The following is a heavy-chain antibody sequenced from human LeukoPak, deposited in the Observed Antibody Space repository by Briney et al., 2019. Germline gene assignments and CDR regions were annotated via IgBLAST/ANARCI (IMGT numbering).Heavy chain of an antibody. CDR3: ARTYYYDSSAPGNAFDI. D-gene: IGHD3-22*01. V-gene: IGHV3-66*01. Sequence: GGSLRLSCAASGFTVSSNYMSWVRQAPGKGLEWVSVIYSGGSTYYADSAKGRFTISRDNSKNTLYLQMNSLRAEDTAVYYCARTYYYDSSAPGNAFDIWGQGTMVTVSS. CDR1: GFTVSSNY. J-gene: IGHJ3*02. CDR2: IYSGGST.